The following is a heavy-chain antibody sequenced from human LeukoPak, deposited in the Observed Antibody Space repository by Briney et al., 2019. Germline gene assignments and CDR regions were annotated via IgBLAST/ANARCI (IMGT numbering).Heavy chain of an antibody. J-gene: IGHJ4*02. V-gene: IGHV3-48*04. CDR3: ARDRYRGYEFDY. CDR1: GFTFSSYN. Sequence: GGSLRLSCAASGFTFSSYNMNWVRQAPGKGLEWVSYISGTSDNIYYADSVKGRFTISRDNAKNSLYLQMNGLGAEDTAVYYCARDRYRGYEFDYWGQGTLVTVS. D-gene: IGHD5-12*01. CDR2: ISGTSDNI.